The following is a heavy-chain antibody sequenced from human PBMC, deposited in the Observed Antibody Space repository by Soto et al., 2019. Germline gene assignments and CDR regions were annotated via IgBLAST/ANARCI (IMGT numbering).Heavy chain of an antibody. CDR3: AAGGSGYYAN. D-gene: IGHD3-22*01. CDR1: GFTFSTYW. V-gene: IGHV3-74*01. Sequence: EVQLVESGGDLVQPGGSLRLSCAASGFTFSTYWMHWVRQAPGKGLLWVSRIKTDGTYATYADSVNGRFTISRDNAKTTLYLQMNSLRVEDAAVYYCAAGGSGYYANWGQGTLVPVSS. J-gene: IGHJ4*02. CDR2: IKTDGTYA.